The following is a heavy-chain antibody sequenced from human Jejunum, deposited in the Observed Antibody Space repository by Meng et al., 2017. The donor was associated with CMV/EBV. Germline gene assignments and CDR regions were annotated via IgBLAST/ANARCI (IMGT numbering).Heavy chain of an antibody. CDR1: GFPFSSDA. Sequence: GFPFSSDAMSCVRQAPGKGLGWVSAVSGSGGVTYYADSVKGRFTISRDNSKNTVYLQMNRLRAEDTALYYCAKDYDILTGYYIKYWGQGTRVTVSS. CDR2: VSGSGGVT. D-gene: IGHD3-9*01. J-gene: IGHJ4*02. CDR3: AKDYDILTGYYIKY. V-gene: IGHV3-23*01.